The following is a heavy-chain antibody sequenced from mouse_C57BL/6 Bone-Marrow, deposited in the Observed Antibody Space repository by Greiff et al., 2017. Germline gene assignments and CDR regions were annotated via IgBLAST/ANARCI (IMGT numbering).Heavy chain of an antibody. CDR2: IVPEDGDT. CDR3: TPEVY. D-gene: IGHD1-3*01. V-gene: IGHV14-1*01. CDR1: GFNIKDYY. Sequence: EVQLQQPGAELVRPGASVKLSCTASGFNIKDYYMHWVKQRPEQGLEWIGRIVPEDGDTEYAPKFQGKATMTADTSSQPASPQLSSPPSVDTAVYYCTPEVYWGQGTILTGSA. J-gene: IGHJ2*01.